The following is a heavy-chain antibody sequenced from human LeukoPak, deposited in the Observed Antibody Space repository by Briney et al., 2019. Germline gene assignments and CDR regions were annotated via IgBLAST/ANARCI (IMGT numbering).Heavy chain of an antibody. CDR3: ARRRYYDGSGYLE. V-gene: IGHV4-39*01. D-gene: IGHD3-22*01. CDR1: GFTFSSYA. Sequence: GSLRLSCAASGFTFSSYAMSWARQPPGKGLEWIGTIYYSGRTYYSPSLKSRVTMSVDPSNNQFSLTLRPVTAADTAVYYCARRRYYDGSGYLEWGQGTLLSVSS. CDR2: IYYSGRT. J-gene: IGHJ1*01.